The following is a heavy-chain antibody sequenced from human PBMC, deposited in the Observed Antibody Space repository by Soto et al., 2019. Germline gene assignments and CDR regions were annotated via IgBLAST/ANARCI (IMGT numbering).Heavy chain of an antibody. CDR3: AREGDDYGDYVPLDY. Sequence: VQLVESGGGVVQPGRSLRLSCAASGFTFSSYGMHWVRQAPGKGLEWVAVIWYDGSNKYYADSVKGRFTISRDNSKNTLYLQMNSLRAEDTAVYYCAREGDDYGDYVPLDYWGQGTLVTVSS. D-gene: IGHD4-17*01. CDR1: GFTFSSYG. V-gene: IGHV3-33*01. CDR2: IWYDGSNK. J-gene: IGHJ4*02.